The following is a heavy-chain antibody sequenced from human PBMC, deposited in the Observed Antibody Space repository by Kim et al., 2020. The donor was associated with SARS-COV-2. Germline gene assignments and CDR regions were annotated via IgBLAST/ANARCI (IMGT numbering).Heavy chain of an antibody. Sequence: SETLSLTCTVSGGSISSSSYYWGWIRQPPGKGLEWIGSIYYSGSTYYNPSLKSRVTISVDTSKNQFSLKLSSVTAADTAVYYCARRGYGGNSGYFDYWGQGTLVTVSS. CDR2: IYYSGST. V-gene: IGHV4-39*01. CDR1: GGSISSSSYY. D-gene: IGHD2-21*02. J-gene: IGHJ4*02. CDR3: ARRGYGGNSGYFDY.